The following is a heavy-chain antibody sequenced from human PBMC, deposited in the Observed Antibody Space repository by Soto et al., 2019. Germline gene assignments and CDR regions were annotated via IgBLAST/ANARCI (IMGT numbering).Heavy chain of an antibody. CDR2: IYHSGST. CDR3: ARGGVDYYDSSGYYFSPYYFDY. J-gene: IGHJ4*02. V-gene: IGHV4-30-2*01. CDR1: GGSISSGGYS. Sequence: TLSLTCAVSGGSISSGGYSWSWIRQPPGKGLEWIGYIYHSGSTYYNPPLKSRVTISVDRSKNQFSLKLSSVTAADTAVYYCARGGVDYYDSSGYYFSPYYFDYWGQGTLVTVSS. D-gene: IGHD3-22*01.